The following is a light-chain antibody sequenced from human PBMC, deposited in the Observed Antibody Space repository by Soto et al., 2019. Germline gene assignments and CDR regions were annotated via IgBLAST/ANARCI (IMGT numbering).Light chain of an antibody. Sequence: DIVMTQSADSLAVSMGDRSTFTCKSSQNLVSNSNNKNFFGWYQQKPGRSPKLLFYWASIRNSGVPDRFSGSGSGTDFTLTISSVQAEDVAVYYCQQYYNSPITCGQGTRLEI. V-gene: IGKV4-1*01. CDR1: QNLVSNSNNKNF. CDR3: QQYYNSPIT. CDR2: WAS. J-gene: IGKJ5*01.